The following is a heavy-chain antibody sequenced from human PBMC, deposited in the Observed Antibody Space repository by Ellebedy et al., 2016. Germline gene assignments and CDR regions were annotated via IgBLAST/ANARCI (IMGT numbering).Heavy chain of an antibody. V-gene: IGHV1-2*02. CDR3: ARTVGRDGYNHFDY. D-gene: IGHD5-24*01. Sequence: ASVKVSXKASRYTFTGYYMHWVRQAPGQGLEWMGWINPNSGGTNYAQKFQGRVTMTRDTSISTAYMELSRLRSDDTAVYYCARTVGRDGYNHFDYWGQGTLVTVSS. CDR1: RYTFTGYY. CDR2: INPNSGGT. J-gene: IGHJ4*02.